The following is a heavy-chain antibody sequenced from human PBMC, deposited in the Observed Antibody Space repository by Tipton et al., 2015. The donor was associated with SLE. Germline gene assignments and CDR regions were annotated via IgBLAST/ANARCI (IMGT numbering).Heavy chain of an antibody. CDR2: INHSGGT. J-gene: IGHJ6*03. V-gene: IGHV4-34*01. CDR3: ARAPGLDRDYYYYYYMDV. D-gene: IGHD3/OR15-3a*01. Sequence: TLSLTCAVYGGSFSGYSWSWIRQPPGKGLEWIGEINHSGGTNYNPSLKSRVTISVDTSKNQFSLKLSSVTAADTAVYYCARAPGLDRDYYYYYYMDVWGKGTTVTVSS. CDR1: GGSFSGYS.